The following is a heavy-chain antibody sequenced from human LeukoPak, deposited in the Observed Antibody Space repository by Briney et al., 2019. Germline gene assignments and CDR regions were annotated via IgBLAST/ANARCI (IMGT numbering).Heavy chain of an antibody. J-gene: IGHJ4*02. V-gene: IGHV4-59*01. Sequence: SETLSLTCTVSGGSISGYFWSWIRQPPGKGLEWIGYIYYIGSTNYNPSLESRVTISVDTSKNKFSLKLSSLTAADTAVYYCARRYCSGGICYHFDYWGQGTLVTVSS. CDR3: ARRYCSGGICYHFDY. CDR1: GGSISGYF. D-gene: IGHD2-15*01. CDR2: IYYIGST.